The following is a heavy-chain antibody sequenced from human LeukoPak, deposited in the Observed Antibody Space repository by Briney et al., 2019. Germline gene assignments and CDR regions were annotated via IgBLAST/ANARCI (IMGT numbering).Heavy chain of an antibody. Sequence: KPGGSLRLSCAASGFTFSNAWMSWVRQAPGKGLEWVSGLSGNGGSTYYADSVKGRFTISRDNSKNTLYLQMNSLRAEDTAVYYCARDKGGTAMGLFDYWGQGTLVTVSS. V-gene: IGHV3-23*01. CDR2: LSGNGGST. J-gene: IGHJ4*02. CDR1: GFTFSNAW. D-gene: IGHD5-18*01. CDR3: ARDKGGTAMGLFDY.